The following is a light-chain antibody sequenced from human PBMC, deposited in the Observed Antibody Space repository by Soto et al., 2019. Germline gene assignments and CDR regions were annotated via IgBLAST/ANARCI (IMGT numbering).Light chain of an antibody. J-gene: IGKJ5*01. Sequence: DIQMTQSPSSLSASVGARVTITCQASQDISTYLNWYQQKPGKAPKLLIYDASNLETGVPSRFSGSGSGTDFTFTISSLQPEDIATYYCQQYDNPPITFGQGTRLEIK. CDR2: DAS. CDR3: QQYDNPPIT. V-gene: IGKV1-33*01. CDR1: QDISTY.